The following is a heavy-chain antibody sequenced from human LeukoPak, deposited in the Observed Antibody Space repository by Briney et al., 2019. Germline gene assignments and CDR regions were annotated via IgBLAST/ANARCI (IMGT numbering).Heavy chain of an antibody. V-gene: IGHV4-59*11. CDR2: IYYNGNT. CDR1: GGSLNSHY. CDR3: ARQTGRFDP. J-gene: IGHJ5*02. Sequence: KPSETLSLTCTVSGGSLNSHYLAWIRQPPGKGLEWIGYIYYNGNTNYNPSLKSRVTISVDTSKNQFSLRLISVTAADTAVYYCARQTGRFDPWGQGTLVTLTS.